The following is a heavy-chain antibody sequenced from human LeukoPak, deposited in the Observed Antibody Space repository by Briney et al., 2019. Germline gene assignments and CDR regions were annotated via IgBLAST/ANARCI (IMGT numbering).Heavy chain of an antibody. D-gene: IGHD3-10*01. J-gene: IGHJ3*02. Sequence: QAGRSLRLSCAASGFTFSSYAMSWVRQAPGKGLEWVSGISSRGDSTNYADSVKGRFTVSRDNSKKSVDLQMNSLRAGDTALYYCARVGAYGSGSNSFDIWDQGTMVTVAS. CDR2: ISSRGDST. V-gene: IGHV3-23*01. CDR1: GFTFSSYA. CDR3: ARVGAYGSGSNSFDI.